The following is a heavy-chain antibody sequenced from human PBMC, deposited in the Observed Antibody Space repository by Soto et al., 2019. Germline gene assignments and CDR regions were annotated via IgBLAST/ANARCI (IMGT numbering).Heavy chain of an antibody. J-gene: IGHJ5*02. CDR2: INAANGDT. CDR1: GYTFTSYG. V-gene: IGHV1-3*01. D-gene: IGHD6-13*01. CDR3: VRRHVSATGIDWFDP. Sequence: ASVKVSCKASGYTFTSYGIHWVRQAPGQRLEWMGWINAANGDTKYSPKFQGRVTITRDTSASTAYMELSSLRSEDTAVYYCVRRHVSATGIDWFDPWGQGTLVT.